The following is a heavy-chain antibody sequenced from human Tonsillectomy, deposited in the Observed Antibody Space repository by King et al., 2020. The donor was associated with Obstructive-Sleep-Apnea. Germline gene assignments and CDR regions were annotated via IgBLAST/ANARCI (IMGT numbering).Heavy chain of an antibody. J-gene: IGHJ6*02. V-gene: IGHV4-59*01. CDR3: ARTPFWWQPDAYYYGMDV. CDR1: GGFISSDY. CDR2: IYYSGST. D-gene: IGHD2-15*01. Sequence: QLQESGPGLVKPSETLSLTCSVSGGFISSDYWSWIRQPPGKGLEWIGYIYYSGSTNYNPPLKSRVTISVDTSKNQFSLKLISVTAADTAVYYCARTPFWWQPDAYYYGMDVWGQGTTVTVSS.